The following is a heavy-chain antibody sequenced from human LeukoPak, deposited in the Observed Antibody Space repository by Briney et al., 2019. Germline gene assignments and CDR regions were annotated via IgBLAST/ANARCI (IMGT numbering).Heavy chain of an antibody. Sequence: GGSLRLPCAASGFTFSSYGMHWVRQAPGKGLEWVAYIRYHGSNKNYADSVKGRFTISRDNPKDTLFLLMISLRAEDTAVYYCAKVLTGYCSSTSCPFDSWGQGTLVTVSS. J-gene: IGHJ4*02. D-gene: IGHD2-2*01. CDR2: IRYHGSNK. V-gene: IGHV3-30*02. CDR3: AKVLTGYCSSTSCPFDS. CDR1: GFTFSSYG.